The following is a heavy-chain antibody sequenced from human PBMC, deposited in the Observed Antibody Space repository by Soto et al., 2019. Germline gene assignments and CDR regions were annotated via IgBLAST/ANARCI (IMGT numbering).Heavy chain of an antibody. J-gene: IGHJ4*02. D-gene: IGHD3-16*01. CDR1: GGSISSSSYY. CDR3: ATQPGGVVRTDYFDY. Sequence: SETLSLTCTVSGGSISSSSYYWGWIRQPPGKGLEWIGSIYYSGSTYYNPSLKSRVTISVDTSKNQFSLKLSSVTAADTAVYYCATQPGGVVRTDYFDYWGQGTLVTVSS. CDR2: IYYSGST. V-gene: IGHV4-39*01.